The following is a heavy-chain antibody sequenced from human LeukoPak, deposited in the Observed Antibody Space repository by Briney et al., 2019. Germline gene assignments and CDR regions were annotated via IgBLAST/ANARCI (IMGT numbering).Heavy chain of an antibody. D-gene: IGHD3-10*01. CDR1: GGSISSSSYY. J-gene: IGHJ4*02. V-gene: IGHV4-39*07. CDR2: IYYSGST. Sequence: PSETLSLTCTVSGGSISSSSYYWGWIRQPPGKGLEWIGSIYYSGSTNYNPSLKSRVTISVDTSKNQFSLKLSSVTAADTAVYYCARVANYYGSGSYLGYWGQGTLVTVSS. CDR3: ARVANYYGSGSYLGY.